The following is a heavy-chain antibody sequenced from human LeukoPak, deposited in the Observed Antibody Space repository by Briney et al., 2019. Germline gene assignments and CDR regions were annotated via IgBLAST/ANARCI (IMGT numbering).Heavy chain of an antibody. J-gene: IGHJ4*02. D-gene: IGHD3-3*01. CDR2: IRYDGSNK. CDR3: ARDYDFWSGYYSPTRGYFGY. Sequence: GGSMRLSCAASGFTFSGSGMHWVRQAPGKGLEWVTFIRYDGSNKYYTDSVKGRFTISRDNSKNKLYLQMDSLRAEDTAVYYCARDYDFWSGYYSPTRGYFGYWGKGTLVTVSS. V-gene: IGHV3-30*02. CDR1: GFTFSGSG.